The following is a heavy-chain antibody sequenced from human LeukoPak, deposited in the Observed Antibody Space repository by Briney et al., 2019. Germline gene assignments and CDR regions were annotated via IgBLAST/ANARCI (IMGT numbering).Heavy chain of an antibody. CDR2: ISDSGGTT. V-gene: IGHV3-23*01. Sequence: GGSLRLSCVASGFTFRTYAMSWVRQAPGKGLEWVSGISDSGGTTYYVDSVKGRFTISRDNSKNTLYLQINSLRAEDTAVYYCASARAFDIWGQGTMVTVSS. J-gene: IGHJ3*02. CDR1: GFTFRTYA. CDR3: ASARAFDI.